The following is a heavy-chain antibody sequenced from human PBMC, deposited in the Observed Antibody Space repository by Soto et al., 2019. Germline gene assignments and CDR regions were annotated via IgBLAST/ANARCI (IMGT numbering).Heavy chain of an antibody. CDR3: ARMSKYYYVSRSYLNWFDP. Sequence: SETLSLTCTVSGGSISSGGYYWSWIRQHPGKGLEWIGYIYYSGSTYYNPSLKSRVTISVDTSKNQFSLKLSSVTAADTAVYYCARMSKYYYVSRSYLNWFDPWGQGTLVTVSS. J-gene: IGHJ5*02. CDR2: IYYSGST. CDR1: GGSISSGGYY. D-gene: IGHD3-10*01. V-gene: IGHV4-31*03.